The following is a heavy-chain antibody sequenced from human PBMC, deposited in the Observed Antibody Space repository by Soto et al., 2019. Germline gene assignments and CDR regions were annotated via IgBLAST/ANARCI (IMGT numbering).Heavy chain of an antibody. V-gene: IGHV3-33*01. CDR2: IWYDGSNK. J-gene: IGHJ6*02. Sequence: GGSLRLSCAASGFTFSSYGMHWVRQAPGKGLEWVAVIWYDGSNKYYADSVKGRFTISRDNSKNTLYLQMNSLRAEDTAVYYCARGDAYFDWLLYQPLGYYYGMDVWGQGTTVTVSS. CDR3: ARGDAYFDWLLYQPLGYYYGMDV. CDR1: GFTFSSYG. D-gene: IGHD3-9*01.